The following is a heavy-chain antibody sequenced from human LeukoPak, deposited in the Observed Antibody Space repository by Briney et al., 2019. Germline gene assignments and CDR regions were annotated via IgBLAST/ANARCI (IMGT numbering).Heavy chain of an antibody. J-gene: IGHJ4*02. CDR3: ARDQIPPYYYDSSGYYLAAHFDY. D-gene: IGHD3-22*01. V-gene: IGHV1-18*01. CDR2: ISAYNGNT. Sequence: ASVKVSCKASGYTFTSYGISWVRQAPGQGLEWMGWISAYNGNTNYAQKLQGRVTMTTDTSTSTAYMELRSLRSDDTAVYYCARDQIPPYYYDSSGYYLAAHFDYWGQGTLVTVSS. CDR1: GYTFTSYG.